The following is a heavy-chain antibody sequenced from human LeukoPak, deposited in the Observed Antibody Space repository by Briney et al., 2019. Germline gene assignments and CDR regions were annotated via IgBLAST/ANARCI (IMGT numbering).Heavy chain of an antibody. J-gene: IGHJ6*03. D-gene: IGHD4-17*01. CDR3: ARVLSDYTVTTYHHYYYYYMDV. V-gene: IGHV4-61*02. Sequence: SETLSLTCTVSGGSISTSNYYWSWIRQPAGKGLEWIGRIYTSGSTNYNPSLKSRVTMSVDTSKNQFSLKLSSVTAADTAVYYCARVLSDYTVTTYHHYYYYYMDVWGKGTTVTISS. CDR2: IYTSGST. CDR1: GGSISTSNYY.